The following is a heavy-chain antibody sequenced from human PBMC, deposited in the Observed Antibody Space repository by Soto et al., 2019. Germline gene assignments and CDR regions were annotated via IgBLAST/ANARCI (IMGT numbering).Heavy chain of an antibody. CDR1: GFTFSSYG. CDR2: IWYDGSNK. CDR3: ARDTYYYDSSGYYFSYYYYGMDV. D-gene: IGHD3-22*01. J-gene: IGHJ6*02. Sequence: ESGGGVVQPGRSLRLSCAASGFTFSSYGMHWVRQAPGKGLEWVAVIWYDGSNKYYADSVKGRFTISRDNSKNTLYLQMNSLRAEDTAVYYCARDTYYYDSSGYYFSYYYYGMDVWGQGTTVTVSS. V-gene: IGHV3-33*01.